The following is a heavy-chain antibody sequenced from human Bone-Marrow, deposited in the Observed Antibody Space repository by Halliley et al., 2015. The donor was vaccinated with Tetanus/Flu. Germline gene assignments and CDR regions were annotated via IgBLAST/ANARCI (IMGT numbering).Heavy chain of an antibody. D-gene: IGHD6-13*01. CDR3: VRQGYSSSWYEAWYYYYGMVV. V-gene: IGHV4-39*01. CDR1: GGSMSTKSFY. J-gene: IGHJ6*02. Sequence: TLSLTCTVSGGSMSTKSFYWGWIRQPPGKGLEWLGSIYYSGNTYYSPSLKSRVSISVDTSKKQFSLRLRSVTAADTAVYYCVRQGYSSSWYEAWYYYYGMVVWGQGTTVTVSS. CDR2: IYYSGNT.